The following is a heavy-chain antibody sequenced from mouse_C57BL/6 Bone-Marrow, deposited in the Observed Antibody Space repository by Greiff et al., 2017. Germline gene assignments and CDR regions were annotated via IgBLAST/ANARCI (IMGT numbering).Heavy chain of an antibody. CDR1: GYTFTNSF. J-gene: IGHJ4*01. Sequence: EVQLMKSGPELVKPGASVKISCKASGYTFTNSFMNGVKQSHGKGLGWIGVFNPSNGGPNSNKKFKGKATLTVEKSSSTAYMELNSLTSEDSAVYYCARPVAPKNYAIDYWGQGTSVTVSS. D-gene: IGHD1-1*01. CDR2: FNPSNGGP. CDR3: ARPVAPKNYAIDY. V-gene: IGHV1-19*01.